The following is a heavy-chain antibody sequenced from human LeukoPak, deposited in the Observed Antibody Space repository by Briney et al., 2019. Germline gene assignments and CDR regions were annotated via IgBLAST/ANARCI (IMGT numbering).Heavy chain of an antibody. V-gene: IGHV1-18*01. CDR1: GYTFTSYG. D-gene: IGHD3-10*01. CDR3: ARVEKGYYGSGSYDF. CDR2: ISAYNGNT. Sequence: GASVKVSCKASGYTFTSYGISWVRQAPGQGLEWMGWISAYNGNTNYAQKLQGRVTMTTDTSTSTAYMELRGLRSDDTAVYYCARVEKGYYGSGSYDFWGQGTLVTVSS. J-gene: IGHJ4*02.